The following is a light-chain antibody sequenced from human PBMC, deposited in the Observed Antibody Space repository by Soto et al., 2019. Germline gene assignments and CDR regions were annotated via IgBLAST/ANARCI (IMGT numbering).Light chain of an antibody. Sequence: DIQMTQSPSTLSASVGDRVTITCRASQSISNWLAWYQQKPGKAPKLLIYKASTLESGVPSRFSGSGFGTEFTLTISSLQPDDFPTYYCQHYSSYPYTFGQGPKLEIK. CDR1: QSISNW. CDR3: QHYSSYPYT. V-gene: IGKV1-5*03. J-gene: IGKJ2*01. CDR2: KAS.